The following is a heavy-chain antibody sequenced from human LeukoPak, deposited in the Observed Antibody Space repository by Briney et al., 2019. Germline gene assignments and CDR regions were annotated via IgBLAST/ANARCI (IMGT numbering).Heavy chain of an antibody. V-gene: IGHV3-23*01. CDR1: GFSFRNYA. J-gene: IGHJ4*02. Sequence: GGSLRLSCAASGFSFRNYAMSWVRQAPGKGLEWVSGISGSGGRTYIADSVKGRFTISRDNSKNSLHLQMNSLRVEDSAVYYCAKRDHFDDTGYAPLFDFWGQGTLVTVS. CDR2: ISGSGGRT. CDR3: AKRDHFDDTGYAPLFDF. D-gene: IGHD3-9*01.